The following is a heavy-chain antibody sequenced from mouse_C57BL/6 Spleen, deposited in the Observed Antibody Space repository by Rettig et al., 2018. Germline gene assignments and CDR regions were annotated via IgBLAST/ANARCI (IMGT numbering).Heavy chain of an antibody. Sequence: LEWIGQIYPGDGDTNCNGRFKGKATLTVDKSSSTAYMQLSSLTSEDSAVYFCARGAYWGQGTLVTVSA. CDR3: ARGAY. V-gene: IGHV1-80*01. CDR2: IYPGDGDT. J-gene: IGHJ3*01.